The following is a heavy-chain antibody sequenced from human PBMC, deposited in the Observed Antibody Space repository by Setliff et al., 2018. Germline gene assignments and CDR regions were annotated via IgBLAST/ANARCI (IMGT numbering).Heavy chain of an antibody. CDR1: GFTFDDYG. V-gene: IGHV3-20*04. D-gene: IGHD2-2*03. J-gene: IGHJ5*02. CDR2: INWNGGST. CDR3: ARDGYPGTS. Sequence: PGGSLRLSCAASGFTFDDYGMTWVRQAPGKGLEWVSGINWNGGSTGYTDSVKGRFAISRDNARNSLYLQMNSLRVEDTAVYYCARDGYPGTSWGQGTLVTVSS.